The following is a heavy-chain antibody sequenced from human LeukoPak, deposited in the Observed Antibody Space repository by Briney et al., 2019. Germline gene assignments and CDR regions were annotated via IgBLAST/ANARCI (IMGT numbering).Heavy chain of an antibody. D-gene: IGHD1-26*01. V-gene: IGHV4-34*01. CDR3: ARGTVGATHLDY. J-gene: IGHJ4*02. Sequence: SETLSLTCAVYGGSFSGYYWSWIRQPPGKGLEWIGEINHSGSTNYNPSLKSRVTISVDTSKNQFSPKLSSVTAADTAVYYCARGTVGATHLDYWGQGTLVTVSS. CDR1: GGSFSGYY. CDR2: INHSGST.